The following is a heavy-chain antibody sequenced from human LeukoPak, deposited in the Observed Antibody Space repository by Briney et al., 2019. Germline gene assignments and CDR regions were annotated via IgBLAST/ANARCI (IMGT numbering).Heavy chain of an antibody. V-gene: IGHV4-4*07. Sequence: SETLSLTCTVSGGSISSYYWSWIRQPAGKGLEWIGRIYTSGSTNYNPSLKSRVTMSVDTSKNQFSLKLSSVTAADTAVYYCAREGDYDFWSGYSPFDYWGQGTLVTVSS. CDR3: AREGDYDFWSGYSPFDY. CDR1: GGSISSYY. J-gene: IGHJ4*02. D-gene: IGHD3-3*01. CDR2: IYTSGST.